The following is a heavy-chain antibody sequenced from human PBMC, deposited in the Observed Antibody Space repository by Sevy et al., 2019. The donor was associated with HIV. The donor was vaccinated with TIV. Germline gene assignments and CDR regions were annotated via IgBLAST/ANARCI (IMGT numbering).Heavy chain of an antibody. D-gene: IGHD5-12*01. J-gene: IGHJ4*02. Sequence: GGSLRLSCVASGFTYSMNWVRQAPGKGLEWVSYISDSSATIHYADSVKGRFTISRANAKNSLYLQMNTLRAEDTAVYYCASQRGGYERLYYFDYWGQGTLVTVSS. V-gene: IGHV3-48*01. CDR1: GFTYS. CDR3: ASQRGGYERLYYFDY. CDR2: ISDSSATI.